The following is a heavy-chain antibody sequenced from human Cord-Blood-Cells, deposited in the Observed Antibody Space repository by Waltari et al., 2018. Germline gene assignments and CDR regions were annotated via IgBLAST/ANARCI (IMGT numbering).Heavy chain of an antibody. J-gene: IGHJ4*02. D-gene: IGHD3-16*01. CDR2: ISYDGSNK. Sequence: QVQLVDSGGGVVQPGRSLRLSCAASGFTFSSYAMHWVRQATGKGLELVAVISYDGSNKDYADSVKGRFTISRDNSKNTLYLQMNSLRAEDTAVYYCARVAFVDYWGQGTLVTVSS. CDR1: GFTFSSYA. V-gene: IGHV3-30-3*01. CDR3: ARVAFVDY.